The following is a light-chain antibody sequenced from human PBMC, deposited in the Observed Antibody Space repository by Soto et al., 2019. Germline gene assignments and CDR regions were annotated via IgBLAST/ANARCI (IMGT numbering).Light chain of an antibody. V-gene: IGKV1-5*03. CDR1: QSISNS. Sequence: DIQMTQSPSTLSASVRDRVTITCRASQSISNSSAWYQQRPGKAPKLLIYKASSLETGVPSRFSGSGSGTEFTLTISSLQHDDFETYYCQQYNSDWNAFGQGTKVDIK. CDR2: KAS. J-gene: IGKJ2*01. CDR3: QQYNSDWNA.